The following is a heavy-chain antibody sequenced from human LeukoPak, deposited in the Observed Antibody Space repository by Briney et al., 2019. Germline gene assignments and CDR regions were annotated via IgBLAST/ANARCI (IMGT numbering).Heavy chain of an antibody. CDR1: GFTFSSYA. CDR2: ISGSGGST. Sequence: PGGSLRLSCAASGFTFSSYAMSWVRQAPGKGLEWVSAISGSGGSTYYADSVKGRFTISRDNSKNTLYLQMNSLRAEDTAVYYCAKDPPAGYRTNGVCHDYWGQGTLVTVSS. D-gene: IGHD2-8*01. J-gene: IGHJ4*02. CDR3: AKDPPAGYRTNGVCHDY. V-gene: IGHV3-23*01.